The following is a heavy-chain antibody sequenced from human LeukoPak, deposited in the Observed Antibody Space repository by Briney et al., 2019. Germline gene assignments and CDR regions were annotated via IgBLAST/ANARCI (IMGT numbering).Heavy chain of an antibody. CDR3: AKTTSVYGSGDDYSDATNWFDP. Sequence: PGGSLRLSCAASGFTFDDYGMSWVRQAPGKGLEWVSGINWNGGSTGYADSVKGRFTISRDNAKNSLYLQMNSLRAEDTAMYYCAKTTSVYGSGDDYSDATNWFDPWGQGTLVTVSS. V-gene: IGHV3-20*04. CDR2: INWNGGST. D-gene: IGHD3-10*01. CDR1: GFTFDDYG. J-gene: IGHJ5*02.